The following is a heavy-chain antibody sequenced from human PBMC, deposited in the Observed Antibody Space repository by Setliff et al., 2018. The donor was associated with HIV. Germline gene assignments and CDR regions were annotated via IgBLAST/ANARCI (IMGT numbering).Heavy chain of an antibody. V-gene: IGHV3-48*03. Sequence: GESLKISCVASGFALSHHEMSWVRQDPGRGLEWVAYISNSARTIYYADSVKGRFTISRDNGKDSQYLQMNSLRADDTALYYCAREGQATDSFDIWGQGTMVTVSS. D-gene: IGHD5-12*01. CDR2: ISNSARTI. J-gene: IGHJ3*02. CDR1: GFALSHHE. CDR3: AREGQATDSFDI.